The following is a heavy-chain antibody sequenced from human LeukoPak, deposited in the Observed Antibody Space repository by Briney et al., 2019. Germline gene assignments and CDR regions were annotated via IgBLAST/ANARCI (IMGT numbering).Heavy chain of an antibody. CDR2: INPSGSTT. D-gene: IGHD6-19*01. CDR1: GYTFSNYY. CDR3: AIDTVSSGWS. J-gene: IGHJ5*02. Sequence: ASVKVSCKASGYTFSNYYMHWVRQAPGQGLEWMGIINPSGSTTSYAQNFQGRVTMTEDTSTDTAYMGLSSLRSEDAAVYYCAIDTVSSGWSWGQGTLVTVSS. V-gene: IGHV1-46*01.